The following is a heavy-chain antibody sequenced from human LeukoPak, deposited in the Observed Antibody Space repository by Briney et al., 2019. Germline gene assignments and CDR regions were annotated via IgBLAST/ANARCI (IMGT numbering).Heavy chain of an antibody. CDR3: ARAPNDYSNAFDI. Sequence: ASETLSHTCTVSGGSISSGDYYWRWTRQPPGKGLEWIGYIYYSGSTYYNPSLKSRVTISVDTSKNQFSLKLSSVTAADTAVYYCARAPNDYSNAFDIWGQGTMVTVSS. D-gene: IGHD4-11*01. J-gene: IGHJ3*02. CDR1: GGSISSGDYY. V-gene: IGHV4-30-4*01. CDR2: IYYSGST.